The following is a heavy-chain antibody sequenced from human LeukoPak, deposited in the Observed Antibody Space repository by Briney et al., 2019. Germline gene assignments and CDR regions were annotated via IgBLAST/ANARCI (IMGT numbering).Heavy chain of an antibody. Sequence: GGSLRLSCAASGFTFTNNAMHWVRQAPGMGLEWVAFISYDGSDKNYADAVKGRFTVSRDNFKNTLYLQMNSLRAVDTAVHYCATSKGYSGYDIDYWGQGTLVTVSS. D-gene: IGHD5-12*01. CDR3: ATSKGYSGYDIDY. V-gene: IGHV3-30*04. CDR1: GFTFTNNA. J-gene: IGHJ4*02. CDR2: ISYDGSDK.